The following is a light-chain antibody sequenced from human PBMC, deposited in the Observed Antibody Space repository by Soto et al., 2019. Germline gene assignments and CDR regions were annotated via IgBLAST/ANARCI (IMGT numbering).Light chain of an antibody. CDR1: QSVSNN. CDR3: QQSNDWPPLT. J-gene: IGKJ4*01. V-gene: IGKV3-15*01. CDR2: GAS. Sequence: EIVMTQSPATLSVSPGERATLSCRASQSVSNNLAWYQQKPGQAPRLLIYGASTRATGIPARFSGSGSGTEFTLTISSLQSEDFAVYFCQQSNDWPPLTFGGGTKVEI.